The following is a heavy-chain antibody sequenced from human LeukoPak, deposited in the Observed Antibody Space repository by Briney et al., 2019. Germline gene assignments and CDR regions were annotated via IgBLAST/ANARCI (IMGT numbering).Heavy chain of an antibody. CDR2: IYSGGST. V-gene: IGHV3-66*01. CDR3: AKGGGFAKYYFDY. D-gene: IGHD3-16*01. CDR1: GFTLSGNY. Sequence: PGGSLRLSCAASGFTLSGNYVGWVRQAPGKGLEWVSHIYSGGSTYHVDAVKGRFTISRDTSENMVFLQMNSLRAEDTAVYYCAKGGGFAKYYFDYWGQGTLVTVSS. J-gene: IGHJ4*02.